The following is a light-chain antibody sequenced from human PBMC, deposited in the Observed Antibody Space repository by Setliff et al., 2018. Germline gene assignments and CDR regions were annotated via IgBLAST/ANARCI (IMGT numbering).Light chain of an antibody. CDR3: SSYAGSNNFV. CDR1: SSDVGGYNY. CDR2: EVS. Sequence: QFVLTQPPSASGSPGQSVTISCTGTSSDVGGYNYVSWYQQHPGKAPKLMIYEVSKRPSGVPDRFSGSKSGNTASLTVSGLQAEDEADYYCSSYAGSNNFVFGTGTKGTVL. V-gene: IGLV2-8*01. J-gene: IGLJ1*01.